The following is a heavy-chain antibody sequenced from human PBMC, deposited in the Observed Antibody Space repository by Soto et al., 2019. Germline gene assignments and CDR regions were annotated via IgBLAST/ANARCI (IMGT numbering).Heavy chain of an antibody. Sequence: SETLSLTCNVSGVSITGAADNWGWIRQPPGKGLEWIGTLDNSGPAYYNPSLKSRITMSADPSHNQFSLTLTSVTAADTAVYFCVRQRAVWGQGAKVTVSS. J-gene: IGHJ6*02. CDR2: LDNSGPA. CDR3: VRQRAV. CDR1: GVSITGAADN. V-gene: IGHV4-39*01.